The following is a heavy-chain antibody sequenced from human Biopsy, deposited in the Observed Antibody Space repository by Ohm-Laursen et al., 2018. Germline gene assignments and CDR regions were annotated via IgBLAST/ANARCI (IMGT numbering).Heavy chain of an antibody. D-gene: IGHD3-10*01. CDR1: GDTFTTSA. V-gene: IGHV1-69*04. CDR3: ASGDIGGIGLDV. CDR2: IIPILGTV. J-gene: IGHJ6*02. Sequence: SVKGSCKASGDTFTTSAISWVRKVPGQGLDWMGRIIPILGTVDYGQNFQGRVTIRADTSTTFLELTSLRYDDTAVYYCASGDIGGIGLDVWGLGTTVTVSS.